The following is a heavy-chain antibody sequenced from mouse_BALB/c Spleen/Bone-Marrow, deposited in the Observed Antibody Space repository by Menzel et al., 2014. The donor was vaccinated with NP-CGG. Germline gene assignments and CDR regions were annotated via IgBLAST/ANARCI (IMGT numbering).Heavy chain of an antibody. Sequence: VQLQQSGPELVRPGVSVKISCKGSGYTFTDYAMHWVKQSHAKSLEWIGVISTYSGNTNYNQKFKGKATMTVDKSSSTAYMELARLTSGDSAIYYCARSEYGNSYAMDYWGQGTSVTVSS. J-gene: IGHJ4*01. CDR3: ARSEYGNSYAMDY. CDR2: ISTYSGNT. CDR1: GYTFTDYA. V-gene: IGHV1-67*01. D-gene: IGHD2-10*02.